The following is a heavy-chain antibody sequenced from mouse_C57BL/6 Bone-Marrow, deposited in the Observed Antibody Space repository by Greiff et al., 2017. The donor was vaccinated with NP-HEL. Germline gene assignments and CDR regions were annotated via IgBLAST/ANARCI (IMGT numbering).Heavy chain of an antibody. D-gene: IGHD3-2*02. CDR2: IDPANGNT. J-gene: IGHJ2*01. CDR3: APDSSGAFDY. Sequence: LVESVAELVRPGASVKLSCTASGYNITNTYMHWVKQRPEQGLEWIGRIDPANGNTKYAPKFQGKATLTADTSSNTAYLQLSSLTSEDTAIYYCAPDSSGAFDYWGQGTTLTVSS. V-gene: IGHV14-3*01. CDR1: GYNITNTY.